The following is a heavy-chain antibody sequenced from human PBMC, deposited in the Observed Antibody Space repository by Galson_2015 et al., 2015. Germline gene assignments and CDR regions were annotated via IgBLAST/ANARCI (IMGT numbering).Heavy chain of an antibody. Sequence: SVKVSCKASGGTFSSYAISWVRQAPGQGLEWMGGIIPIFGTANYAQKFQGRVTITADKSTSTAYMELSSLRSEDTAVYYCARGETIFGVVTTIAFDAFDIWGQGTMVTVSS. CDR3: ARGETIFGVVTTIAFDAFDI. V-gene: IGHV1-69*06. D-gene: IGHD3-3*01. CDR2: IIPIFGTA. CDR1: GGTFSSYA. J-gene: IGHJ3*02.